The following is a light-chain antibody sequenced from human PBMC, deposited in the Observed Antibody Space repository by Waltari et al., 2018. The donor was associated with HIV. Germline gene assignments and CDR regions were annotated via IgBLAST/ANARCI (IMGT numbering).Light chain of an antibody. J-gene: IGLJ2*01. CDR2: DVS. CDR3: SSYTSSSTVI. Sequence: QSALTQPASVSGSPGQSITISCTGTSSDLGGYNYVSWYQQHPGKAPKLMIYDVSTRHSGVSNRFSGAKSGNTASLTISGLQAEDEADYYCSSYTSSSTVIFGGGTKLAVL. CDR1: SSDLGGYNY. V-gene: IGLV2-14*01.